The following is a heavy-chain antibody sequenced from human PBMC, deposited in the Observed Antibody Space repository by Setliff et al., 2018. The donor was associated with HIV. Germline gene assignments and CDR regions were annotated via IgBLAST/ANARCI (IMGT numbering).Heavy chain of an antibody. CDR2: IYTSGST. CDR3: ASTYYNFWSGYQGIDY. CDR1: GGSISSYY. Sequence: PSETLSLTCTVSGGSISSYYWSWMRQPPGKGLEWIGYIYTSGSTNYNPSLKSRVTISVDTSKNQFSLKLSSVTAADTAVYYCASTYYNFWSGYQGIDYWGQGTLVTVSS. D-gene: IGHD3-3*01. J-gene: IGHJ4*02. V-gene: IGHV4-4*08.